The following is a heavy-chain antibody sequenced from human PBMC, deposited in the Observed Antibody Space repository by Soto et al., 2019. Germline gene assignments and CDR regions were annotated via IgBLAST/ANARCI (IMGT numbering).Heavy chain of an antibody. CDR1: GGTFSSYA. Sequence: GASVKVSCKASGGTFSSYAISWVRQASGQGLEWMGGIIPIFGTANYAQKFQGRVTITADESTSTAYMELSSLRSEDTAVYYCARLKGSSWYADYYYYGMDVWGQGTTVTVSS. J-gene: IGHJ6*02. D-gene: IGHD6-13*01. CDR2: IIPIFGTA. V-gene: IGHV1-69*13. CDR3: ARLKGSSWYADYYYYGMDV.